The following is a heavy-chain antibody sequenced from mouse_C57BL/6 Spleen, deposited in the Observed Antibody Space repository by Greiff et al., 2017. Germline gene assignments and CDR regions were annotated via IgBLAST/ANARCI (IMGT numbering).Heavy chain of an antibody. D-gene: IGHD2-1*01. CDR2: INPGSGGT. J-gene: IGHJ3*01. V-gene: IGHV1-54*01. CDR3: ARSLLYGNYSSWFAY. CDR1: GYAFTNYL. Sequence: QVQLQQSGAELVRPGTSVKVSCKASGYAFTNYLIEWVKQRPGQCLEWIGVINPGSGGTNYNEKFKGKATLTADKSSSTAYMQLSSLTSEDSAVYFCARSLLYGNYSSWFAYWGQGTLVTVSA.